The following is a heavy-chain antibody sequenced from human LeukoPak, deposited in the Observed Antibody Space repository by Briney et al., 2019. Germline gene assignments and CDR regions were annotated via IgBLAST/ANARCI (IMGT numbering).Heavy chain of an antibody. CDR1: GFTVSSNY. CDR3: ARDPPRDIVVVPAATNWFDP. Sequence: GGSLRLSCAASGFTVSSNYMSWVRQAPGKGLERVSVIYSGGSTYYADSVKGRFTISRDNSKNTLYLQMNSLRAEDTAVYYCARDPPRDIVVVPAATNWFDPWGQGTLVTVSS. CDR2: IYSGGST. D-gene: IGHD2-2*01. V-gene: IGHV3-53*05. J-gene: IGHJ5*02.